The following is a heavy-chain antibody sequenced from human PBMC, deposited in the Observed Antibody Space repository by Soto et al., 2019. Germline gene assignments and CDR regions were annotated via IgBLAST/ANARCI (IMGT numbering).Heavy chain of an antibody. V-gene: IGHV1-3*01. Sequence: ASVKVSCKASGYTFTSYDINWVRQATGQGLEWMGWINAGNGNTEYSRNFQGRVTITGDASADTAYMELSSLRSEDTAVYFCARDLGFDILTGYSYYYYYAMDVWGQGTTVTVSS. J-gene: IGHJ6*02. CDR1: GYTFTSYD. CDR2: INAGNGNT. D-gene: IGHD3-9*01. CDR3: ARDLGFDILTGYSYYYYYAMDV.